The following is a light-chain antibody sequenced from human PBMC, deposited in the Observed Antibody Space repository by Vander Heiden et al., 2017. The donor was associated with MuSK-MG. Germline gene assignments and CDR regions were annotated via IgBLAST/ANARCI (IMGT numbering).Light chain of an antibody. J-gene: IGKJ2*01. CDR2: EAS. CDR1: QSLLHSDGKAY. V-gene: IGKV2D-29*01. CDR3: RQTVHFPQA. Sequence: EIVLTQTPLSLSVTPGQPASITCKSSQSLLHSDGKAYLYWYHQKAGQPPQLLIYEASNRCSGVPDRFSGSGSGTDFTLKISRVAAEDVGVYYCRQTVHFPQAFGQGTKLEIK.